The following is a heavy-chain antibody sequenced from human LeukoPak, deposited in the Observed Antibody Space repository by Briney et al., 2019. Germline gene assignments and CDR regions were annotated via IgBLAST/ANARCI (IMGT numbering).Heavy chain of an antibody. J-gene: IGHJ4*02. CDR1: GYSFTSCW. D-gene: IGHD1-26*01. CDR3: ARGSGSYHTAYMN. Sequence: VVSLKISCQGSGYSFTSCWIGWVRQMPGEGLEWMGIIYPGDSDTRYSPSFQGQVTISADKSISTAYLQWGSLEASDTAMYYCARGSGSYHTAYMNWGQGTLVTVSS. CDR2: IYPGDSDT. V-gene: IGHV5-51*01.